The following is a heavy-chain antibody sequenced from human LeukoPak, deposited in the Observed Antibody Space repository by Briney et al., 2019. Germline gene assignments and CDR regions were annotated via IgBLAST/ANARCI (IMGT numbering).Heavy chain of an antibody. V-gene: IGHV1-18*01. CDR3: ARDAGDDSSGYYDY. CDR1: GYTFTSYG. D-gene: IGHD3-22*01. J-gene: IGHJ4*02. Sequence: ASVKVSCKASGYTFTSYGIIWVRQAPGQGLEWMGWISAYNGNTNYAQKLQGRVTMTTDTSTSTAYMELRSLRSDDTAVYYCARDAGDDSSGYYDYWGQGTLVTVSS. CDR2: ISAYNGNT.